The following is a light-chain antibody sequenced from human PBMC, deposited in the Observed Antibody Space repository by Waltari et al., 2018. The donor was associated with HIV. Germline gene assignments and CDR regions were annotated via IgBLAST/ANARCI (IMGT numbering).Light chain of an antibody. CDR1: SSNIGGNT. Sequence: QSVLTQPPSASGTPGQRVTISCSGSSSNIGGNTVNWYQHLPGTAPKLLIYSNHQRPSGVPDRFSGSKSGTSASLAISGRQSEDEADYYCASRDDSLNGPVFGRGTKLTVL. V-gene: IGLV1-44*01. J-gene: IGLJ2*01. CDR2: SNH. CDR3: ASRDDSLNGPV.